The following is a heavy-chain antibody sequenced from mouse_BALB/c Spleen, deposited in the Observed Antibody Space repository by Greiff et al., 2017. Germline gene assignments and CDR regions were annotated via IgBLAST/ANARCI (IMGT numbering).Heavy chain of an antibody. Sequence: VQLQQSGAELVRSGASVKLSCTASGFNIKDYYMHWVKQRPEQGLEWIGWIDPENGATEYAPKFQGKATMTADTSSNTAYLQLSSLTSEDTAVYYCSYYYGRGGWYFDVWGEGTTVTVSS. CDR1: GFNIKDYY. V-gene: IGHV14-4*02. CDR2: IDPENGAT. D-gene: IGHD1-1*01. J-gene: IGHJ1*01. CDR3: SYYYGRGGWYFDV.